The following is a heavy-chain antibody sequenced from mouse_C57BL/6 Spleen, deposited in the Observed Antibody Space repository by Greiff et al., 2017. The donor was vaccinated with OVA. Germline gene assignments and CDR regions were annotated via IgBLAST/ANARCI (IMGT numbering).Heavy chain of an antibody. Sequence: VQLQQPGAELVKPGASVKLSCKASGYTFTSYWMHWVKQRPGQGLEWIGMIHPSSGSTNYNEKFKSKATLTVDKSSSTAYMQLSSLTSEDSAVYFCAIGLREAFAYWGQGTLVTVSA. J-gene: IGHJ3*01. CDR2: IHPSSGST. CDR1: GYTFTSYW. D-gene: IGHD3-1*01. V-gene: IGHV1-64*01. CDR3: AIGLREAFAY.